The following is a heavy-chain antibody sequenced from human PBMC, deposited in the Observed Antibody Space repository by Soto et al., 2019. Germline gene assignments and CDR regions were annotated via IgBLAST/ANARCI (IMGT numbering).Heavy chain of an antibody. CDR1: GGSISSSNW. J-gene: IGHJ4*02. Sequence: QVQLQESGPGLVKPSGTLSLTCAVSGGSISSSNWWRWVRQPPGKGLEWIGEIHHSGSTNYNPSLKSRVTISVHKCKNQFSLKMGSVPAADTAVYYCARGSGYRYGLIPAYWGQGTLVPVSS. CDR3: ARGSGYRYGLIPAY. V-gene: IGHV4-4*02. CDR2: IHHSGST. D-gene: IGHD5-18*01.